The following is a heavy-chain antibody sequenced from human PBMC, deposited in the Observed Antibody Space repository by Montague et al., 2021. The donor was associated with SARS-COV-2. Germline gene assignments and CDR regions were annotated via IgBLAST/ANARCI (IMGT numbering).Heavy chain of an antibody. Sequence: SETLSLTCTVSGGSISSYYWSWIRQPPGKGLEWIGYIYYSGSTNYNPSLKSRVTISVDTSKNQFSLKLSSVTAADTAVYYCARAGSGSYSFYSYYGMDVWGQGTTVTVSS. J-gene: IGHJ6*02. CDR1: GGSISSYY. V-gene: IGHV4-59*08. CDR3: ARAGSGSYSFYSYYGMDV. D-gene: IGHD3-10*01. CDR2: IYYSGST.